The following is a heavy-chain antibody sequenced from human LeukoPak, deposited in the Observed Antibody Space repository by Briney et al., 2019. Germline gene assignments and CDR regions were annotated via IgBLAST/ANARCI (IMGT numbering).Heavy chain of an antibody. V-gene: IGHV3-15*01. J-gene: IGHJ4*02. CDR1: GFTFRNAW. CDR2: IKSKSDGGTT. D-gene: IGHD3-10*01. Sequence: GGSLRLSCAASGFTFRNAWMSWVRQAPGKGLEWVGRIKSKSDGGTTDHAAPVKGRFTISRDDSKNTLYLQMNSLKTEDTAVYYCTSYTSGSYNNWGQGTLVTVSS. CDR3: TSYTSGSYNN.